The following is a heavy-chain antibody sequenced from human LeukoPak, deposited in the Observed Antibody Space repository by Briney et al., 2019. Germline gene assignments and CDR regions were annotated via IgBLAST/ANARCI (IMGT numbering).Heavy chain of an antibody. D-gene: IGHD3-10*01. V-gene: IGHV4-61*02. Sequence: SETLSLTCSVSGGSITSGSYYWSWIRQPAGKGLEWIGRVYTSGSTKFNPSLKSRLRLSVDTSRNQFSLNLTSVTAADTAVYYCVRHYYGSDMYYCDYWGQGAMVTVPS. CDR1: GGSITSGSYY. J-gene: IGHJ4*02. CDR3: VRHYYGSDMYYCDY. CDR2: VYTSGST.